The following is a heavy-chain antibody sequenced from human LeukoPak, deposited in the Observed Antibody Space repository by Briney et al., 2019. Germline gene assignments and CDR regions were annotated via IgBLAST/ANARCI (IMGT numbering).Heavy chain of an antibody. J-gene: IGHJ4*02. CDR1: GGSFSGYY. CDR2: INHSGST. CDR3: ARLVGSSWYHEVLFGRDY. Sequence: SETLSLTCAVYGGSFSGYYWSWIRQPPGKGLEWIGEINHSGSTNYNPSPKSRVTISVDTSKNQFSLKLSSVTAADTAVYYCARLVGSSWYHEVLFGRDYWGQGTLVTVSS. V-gene: IGHV4-34*01. D-gene: IGHD6-13*01.